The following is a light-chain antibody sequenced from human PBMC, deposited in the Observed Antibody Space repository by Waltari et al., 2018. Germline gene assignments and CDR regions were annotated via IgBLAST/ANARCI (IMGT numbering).Light chain of an antibody. CDR2: QDS. CDR1: QLGDKY. CDR3: QAWDSSTYV. V-gene: IGLV3-1*01. Sequence: SYELTRPPSVSVSPGQTASLTCSGDQLGDKYACWYQQKPGQSPVLVIYQDSKRPSGIPERFSGSNSGNTATLTISGTQAMDEADYYCQAWDSSTYVFGTGTKVTVL. J-gene: IGLJ1*01.